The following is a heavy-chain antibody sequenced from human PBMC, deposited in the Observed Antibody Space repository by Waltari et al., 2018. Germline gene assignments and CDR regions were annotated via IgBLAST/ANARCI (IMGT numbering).Heavy chain of an antibody. CDR1: GYTFTGYY. J-gene: IGHJ4*02. CDR2: INPNSGGT. CDR3: ASYGSDSQNSDY. Sequence: QVQLVQSGAEVKKPGASVKVSCKASGYTFTGYYMHWVRQAPGQGLEWMGWINPNSGGTNDAQKFQGRVTMTRDTSISTAYMELSRLRSDDTAVYYCASYGSDSQNSDYWGQGTLVTVSS. D-gene: IGHD6-19*01. V-gene: IGHV1-2*02.